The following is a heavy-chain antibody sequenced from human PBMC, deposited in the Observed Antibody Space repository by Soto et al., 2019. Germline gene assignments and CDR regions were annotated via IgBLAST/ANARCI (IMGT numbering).Heavy chain of an antibody. Sequence: GASVKVSCMAYGNTFTSYDINRVRQATGHGLEWMGWINPNSGNIGYAQKFQGRVTMTRDTAIRTAYMEVSRLRSDDTAVYYCARGRASGSYYLLDYWGQGTLVTVSS. D-gene: IGHD3-10*01. V-gene: IGHV1-8*01. J-gene: IGHJ4*02. CDR1: GNTFTSYD. CDR3: ARGRASGSYYLLDY. CDR2: INPNSGNI.